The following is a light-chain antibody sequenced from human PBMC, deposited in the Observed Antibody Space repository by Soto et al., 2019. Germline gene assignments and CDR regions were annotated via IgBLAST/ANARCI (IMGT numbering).Light chain of an antibody. V-gene: IGKV2-30*01. J-gene: IGKJ1*01. CDR1: QALVYGDGNTY. CDR3: MQNTHWPRT. Sequence: DVVLTQSPLSLPVTLGQPASISCTSSQALVYGDGNTYLIWVQQRPGQSPRGLFYNVSRRDSGVPDRFSGSGSGTDFTLKISRVEAEDVGIYYCMQNTHWPRTFGQGTKVEIK. CDR2: NVS.